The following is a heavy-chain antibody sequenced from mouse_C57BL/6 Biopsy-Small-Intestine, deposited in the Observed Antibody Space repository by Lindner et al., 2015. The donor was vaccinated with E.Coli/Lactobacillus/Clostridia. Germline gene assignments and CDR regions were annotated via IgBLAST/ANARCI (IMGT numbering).Heavy chain of an antibody. CDR1: GYTFTDYY. CDR2: INPNNGGT. V-gene: IGHV1-34*02. D-gene: IGHD2-13*01. J-gene: IGHJ3*01. CDR3: VRGEDYGDFSY. Sequence: VQLQESGPELVKPGNSVRMSCKASGYTFTDYYMDWVKQSHGKSLEWIGFINPNNGGTNYNQKFKGKATLTVDKSSNTAYMELHSLTSEDSAVYHCVRGEDYGDFSYWGQGTLVTVSA.